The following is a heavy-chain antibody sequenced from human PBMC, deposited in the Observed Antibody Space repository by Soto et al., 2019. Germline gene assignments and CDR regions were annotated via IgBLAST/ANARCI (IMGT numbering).Heavy chain of an antibody. CDR2: IWYDGSNK. CDR1: GFTFSSYG. D-gene: IGHD2-2*01. J-gene: IGHJ6*02. CDR3: ARDRVIVVVPAAPHYYYYYYGMDV. Sequence: PGGSLRLSCAASGFTFSSYGMHWVRQAPGKGLEWVAVIWYDGSNKYYADSVKGRFTISRDNSKNTLYLQMNSLRAEDTAVYYCARDRVIVVVPAAPHYYYYYYGMDVWGQGTTVTVSS. V-gene: IGHV3-33*01.